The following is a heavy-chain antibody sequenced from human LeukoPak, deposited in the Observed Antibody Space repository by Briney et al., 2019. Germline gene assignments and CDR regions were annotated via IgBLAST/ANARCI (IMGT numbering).Heavy chain of an antibody. Sequence: GGSLRLSCAASGFTLSTYAMSWVRQTPGKGLEWVAATSSSDAGTYHADSVRGRFTISRDNSKNTLYLQMNSLRAEDAAVYFCAKAPVTSCRGAYCYPFDSWGQGTLVTVSS. CDR3: AKAPVTSCRGAYCYPFDS. CDR2: TSSSDAGT. CDR1: GFTLSTYA. D-gene: IGHD2-21*01. J-gene: IGHJ4*02. V-gene: IGHV3-23*01.